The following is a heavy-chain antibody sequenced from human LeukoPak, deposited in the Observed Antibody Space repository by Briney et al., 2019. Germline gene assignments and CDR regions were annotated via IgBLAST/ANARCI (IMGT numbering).Heavy chain of an antibody. CDR3: ASSFFYDSSGYRDY. D-gene: IGHD3-22*01. Sequence: GGSLRLSCAASGFTFSSYSMNWVRQAPGKGLEWVSSISSSSSYIYYADSVKGRFTISRDNSKNTLYLQMNSLRAEDTAVYYCASSFFYDSSGYRDYWGQGTLVTVSS. V-gene: IGHV3-21*01. CDR2: ISSSSSYI. CDR1: GFTFSSYS. J-gene: IGHJ4*02.